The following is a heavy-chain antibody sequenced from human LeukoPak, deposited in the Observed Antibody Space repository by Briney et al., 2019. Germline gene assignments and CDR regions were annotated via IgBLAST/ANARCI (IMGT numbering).Heavy chain of an antibody. CDR3: AKRGVVIRVILIGFHKEAYYFDS. J-gene: IGHJ4*02. V-gene: IGHV1-24*01. CDR2: FDPEDGET. CDR1: GYTLTELP. Sequence: ASVKVSCKVSGYTLTELPMHWVRQAPGKGLEWMGGFDPEDGETIYAQKFQGRVTMTEDTSTDTAYMELSSLRSEDTAVYFCAKRGVVIRVILIGFHKEAYYFDSWGQGALVTVSS. D-gene: IGHD3-9*01.